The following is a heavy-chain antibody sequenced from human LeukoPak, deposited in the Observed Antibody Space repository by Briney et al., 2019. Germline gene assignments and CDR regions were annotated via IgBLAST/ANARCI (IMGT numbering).Heavy chain of an antibody. J-gene: IGHJ4*02. D-gene: IGHD6-19*01. CDR1: GGSISSHY. CDR2: IYYSGST. Sequence: SSEPLSLTCTVSGGSISSHYWSWIRQPPGKGLAWVGYIYYSGSTNYNPSLKSRVTISVDTSKNQFSLKLSSVTAADTAVYYCASTNYSSGWYPVLFDYWGQGTLVTVSS. CDR3: ASTNYSSGWYPVLFDY. V-gene: IGHV4-59*11.